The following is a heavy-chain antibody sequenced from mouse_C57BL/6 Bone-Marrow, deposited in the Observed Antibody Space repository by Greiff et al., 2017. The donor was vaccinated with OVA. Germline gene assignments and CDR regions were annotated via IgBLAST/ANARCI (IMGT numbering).Heavy chain of an antibody. CDR3: ARVFYGSSLRAMDY. Sequence: VKLVESGPGLVQPSQSLSITCTVSGFSLTSYGVHWVRQSPGKGLEWLGVIWSGGSTDYNAAFISRLSISKDNSKSQVFFKMNSLQADDTAIYYCARVFYGSSLRAMDYWGQGTSVTVSS. J-gene: IGHJ4*01. V-gene: IGHV2-2*01. CDR1: GFSLTSYG. CDR2: IWSGGST. D-gene: IGHD1-1*01.